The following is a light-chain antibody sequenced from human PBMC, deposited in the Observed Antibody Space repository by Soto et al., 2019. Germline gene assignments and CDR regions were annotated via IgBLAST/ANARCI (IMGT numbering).Light chain of an antibody. V-gene: IGLV2-8*01. CDR2: EVS. J-gene: IGLJ1*01. CDR3: SSYAPSNNLGV. Sequence: QSVLTQPPSASGSPGQSVTISCTGTSSDVGGYNSVSWYQHHPGKAPKLIIYEVSKRPSGVPDRFSGSKSGNTASLTVSGLQAEDEADYYCSSYAPSNNLGVFXTGTKVTVL. CDR1: SSDVGGYNS.